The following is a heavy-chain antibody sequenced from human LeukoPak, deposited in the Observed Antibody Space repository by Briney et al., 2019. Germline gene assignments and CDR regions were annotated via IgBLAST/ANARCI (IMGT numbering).Heavy chain of an antibody. V-gene: IGHV3-23*01. CDR2: IIPSGHTT. CDR3: AKDDRWLQFCC. J-gene: IGHJ4*02. D-gene: IGHD5-24*01. CDR1: GFSFSMYG. Sequence: GGSLRLSCTASGFSFSMYGMNWVRQAPGKGLEWVSGIIPSGHTTYYADSVRGRFTISRDNSRNTVYLQMNSLRAEDTAVYYCAKDDRWLQFCCWGQGTLVTVSA.